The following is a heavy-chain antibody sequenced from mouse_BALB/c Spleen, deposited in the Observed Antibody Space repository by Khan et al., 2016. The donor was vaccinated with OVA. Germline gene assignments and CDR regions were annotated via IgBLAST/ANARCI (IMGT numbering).Heavy chain of an antibody. D-gene: IGHD1-1*01. CDR3: AKDRSYIHRRLAK. J-gene: IGHJ3*01. CDR2: IWGDGST. CDR1: GFSLTGYG. V-gene: IGHV2-6-7*01. Sequence: QVQLKESGPGLVAPSQSLSITCTVSGFSLTGYGVNWVRQPPGKGLEWLGMIWGDGSTAYNSALKSRLSIRKDYSKGPVLFKMNRLQTDDTDRYYCAKDRSYIHRRLAKWGQGTLVTVSA.